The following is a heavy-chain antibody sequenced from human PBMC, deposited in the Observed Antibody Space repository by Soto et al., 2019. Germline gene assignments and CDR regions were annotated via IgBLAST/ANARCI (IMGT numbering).Heavy chain of an antibody. CDR2: INPNSGGT. V-gene: IGHV1-2*04. CDR1: GYTFTGYY. CDR3: ARVSSYGLNDYYGMDV. Sequence: GASVKVSCKASGYTFTGYYMHWVRQAPGQGLEWMGWINPNSGGTNYAQKFQGWVTMTRDTSISTAYMELSRLRSDDTAVYYCARVSSYGLNDYYGMDVWGQGTTVTVSS. D-gene: IGHD5-18*01. J-gene: IGHJ6*02.